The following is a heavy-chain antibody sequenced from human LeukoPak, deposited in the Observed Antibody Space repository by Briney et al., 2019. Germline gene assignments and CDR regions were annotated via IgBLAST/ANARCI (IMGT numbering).Heavy chain of an antibody. CDR3: TRAEPYGSGSRDY. J-gene: IGHJ4*02. D-gene: IGHD3-10*01. Sequence: PGGPLRLSCVASGFTYNTYWMSWIRQAPGKGLEWVANIKEDENEKHYGDSVRGRFIISRDNAQNSMYLQMNNLGAEDTALYYCTRAEPYGSGSRDYWGRGTLVTVSS. V-gene: IGHV3-7*01. CDR1: GFTYNTYW. CDR2: IKEDENEK.